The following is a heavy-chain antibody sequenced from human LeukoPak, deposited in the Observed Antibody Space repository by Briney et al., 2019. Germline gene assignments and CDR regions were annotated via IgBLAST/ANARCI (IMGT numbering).Heavy chain of an antibody. CDR1: GGSISSYY. CDR3: ARVGTSSGWFDP. V-gene: IGHV4-59*08. D-gene: IGHD6-6*01. J-gene: IGHJ5*02. CDR2: IYYSGRS. Sequence: PSETLSLTCTVSGGSISSYYWGWIRQPPGKGLEWIGSIYYSGRSYYNPSLKSRFTISVDTSNNQFSLEVSSATAADTAVYYCARVGTSSGWFDPWGQGTLLSVSS.